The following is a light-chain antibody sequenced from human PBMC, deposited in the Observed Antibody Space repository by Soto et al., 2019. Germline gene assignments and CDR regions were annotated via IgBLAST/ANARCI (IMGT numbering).Light chain of an antibody. V-gene: IGKV1-17*01. CDR3: QQYNSYSWT. CDR2: DAS. CDR1: QGIRND. Sequence: DIQMTQSPSSLSASVGDRFTITCRASQGIRNDLSWYQQKPGKAPNLLIYDASSLQSGVPSRFSGSGSGTEFTLTISSLQPDDFATYSCQQYNSYSWTFGQGTKVDIK. J-gene: IGKJ1*01.